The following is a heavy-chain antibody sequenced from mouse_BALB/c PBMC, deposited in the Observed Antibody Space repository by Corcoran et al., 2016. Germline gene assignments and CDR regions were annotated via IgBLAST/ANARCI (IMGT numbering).Heavy chain of an antibody. D-gene: IGHD2-1*01. Sequence: EVQLQQSGAELVKPGASVKLSCTASGFNIKDTYMHWVRQRPEQGLEWIGRIDPANGNTKYDPKFQGKATIPADTSSNTAYLQLSSLTSEDTAVYYCARLSYGNVAYWGQGTLVTVSA. J-gene: IGHJ3*01. CDR3: ARLSYGNVAY. V-gene: IGHV14-3*02. CDR2: IDPANGNT. CDR1: GFNIKDTY.